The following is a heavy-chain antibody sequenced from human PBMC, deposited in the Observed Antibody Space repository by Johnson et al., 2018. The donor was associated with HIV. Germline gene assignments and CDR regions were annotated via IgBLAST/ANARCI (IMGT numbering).Heavy chain of an antibody. D-gene: IGHD1-26*01. CDR1: GLTFSDYY. V-gene: IGHV3-11*01. J-gene: IGHJ3*02. CDR2: ISSSGSTI. CDR3: ARDGWEQRGETVGDGFDI. Sequence: QVQLVESGGGLVKPGGSLRLSCAASGLTFSDYYMSWIRQAPGKGLEWVSYISSSGSTIYYADSVKGRFTISRDNAKNSLYLQMNSLRVEDTAFYYCARDGWEQRGETVGDGFDIWGQGTMVTVSS.